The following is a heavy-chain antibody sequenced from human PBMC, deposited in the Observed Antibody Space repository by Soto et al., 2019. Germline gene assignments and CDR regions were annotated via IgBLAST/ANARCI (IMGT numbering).Heavy chain of an antibody. J-gene: IGHJ4*02. D-gene: IGHD3-3*01. V-gene: IGHV3-74*01. CDR3: TRDTGVDFDY. Sequence: GGSLRLSCAAGGFNFRNYWMHWFRQAPGKGLVWVSGINNDGSTTRYADSVKGRFTIFRDNAKNMVYLQMNSLRAEDMAVYYCTRDTGVDFDYWGQGSLVTVSS. CDR2: INNDGSTT. CDR1: GFNFRNYW.